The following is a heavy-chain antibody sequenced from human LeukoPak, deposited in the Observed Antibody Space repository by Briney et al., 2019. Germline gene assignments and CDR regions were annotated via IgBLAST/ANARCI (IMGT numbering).Heavy chain of an antibody. Sequence: SETLSLTCTVSGYSISSGYYWGWIRQPPGKGLEWIGSIYHSGSTYYNPSLKSRVTISVDTSKNQFSLKLSSVTAADTAVYYCARDTSRAGYGDLFDYWGQGTLVTVSS. CDR2: IYHSGST. V-gene: IGHV4-38-2*02. CDR1: GYSISSGYY. D-gene: IGHD4-17*01. CDR3: ARDTSRAGYGDLFDY. J-gene: IGHJ4*02.